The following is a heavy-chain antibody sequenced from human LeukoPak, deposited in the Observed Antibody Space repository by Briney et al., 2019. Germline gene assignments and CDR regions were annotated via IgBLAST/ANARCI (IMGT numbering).Heavy chain of an antibody. Sequence: ASVKVSCKASGYTFTSYGISWVRQAPGQGLEWMGWISAYNGNTNYAQKLQGRVTMTTDTSTSTAYMELRSLRSDDTAVYYCAREDYDILTGDTYYYYGMDVWGQGTTVTVSS. CDR3: AREDYDILTGDTYYYYGMDV. D-gene: IGHD3-9*01. CDR1: GYTFTSYG. CDR2: ISAYNGNT. J-gene: IGHJ6*02. V-gene: IGHV1-18*01.